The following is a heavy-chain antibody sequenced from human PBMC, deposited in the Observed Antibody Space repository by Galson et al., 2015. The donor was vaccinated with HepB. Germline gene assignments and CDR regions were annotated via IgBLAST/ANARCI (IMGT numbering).Heavy chain of an antibody. J-gene: IGHJ4*02. CDR3: ARVGDIFCNDFDY. CDR1: GYTFTGYY. CDR2: INPDTGGT. V-gene: IGHV1-2*06. D-gene: IGHD3-16*02. Sequence: SVKVSCKASGYTFTGYYVHWVRQAPGQGLEWMGRINPDTGGTNYAQKFQGRVTMTRDTSISTAYMELSRLTSDDTAVYYCARVGDIFCNDFDYCGQGTLVTVSS.